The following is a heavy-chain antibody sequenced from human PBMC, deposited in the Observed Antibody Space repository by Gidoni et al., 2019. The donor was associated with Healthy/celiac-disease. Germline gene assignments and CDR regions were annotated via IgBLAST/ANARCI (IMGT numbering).Heavy chain of an antibody. D-gene: IGHD3-3*01. J-gene: IGHJ4*02. CDR2: IYSGGST. V-gene: IGHV3-66*02. CDR3: ARSVSEWSELIY. CDR1: GFTVSSNY. Sequence: EVQLVESGGSLVQPGGSLRLSCAAAGFTVSSNYMSWVRQAPGKGLEWVSVIYSGGSTYYADSVKGRFTISRDNSKNTLYLQMNSLRAEDTAVYYCARSVSEWSELIYWGQGTLVTVSS.